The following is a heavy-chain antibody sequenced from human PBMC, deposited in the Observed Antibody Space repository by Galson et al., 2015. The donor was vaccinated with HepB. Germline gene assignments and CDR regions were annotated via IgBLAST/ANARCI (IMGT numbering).Heavy chain of an antibody. Sequence: SVKVSCKAAGYTFTTYGVSWVRQAPGQGLEWMGRISNGNTDYAQKVQGRVTMTTDASTNTAYVELRSLRSDDTAMYYCARGGMATIRGTTFDYWGQGTLVTVSS. CDR3: ARGGMATIRGTTFDY. CDR1: GYTFTTYG. CDR2: ISNGNT. D-gene: IGHD5-24*01. J-gene: IGHJ4*02. V-gene: IGHV1-18*01.